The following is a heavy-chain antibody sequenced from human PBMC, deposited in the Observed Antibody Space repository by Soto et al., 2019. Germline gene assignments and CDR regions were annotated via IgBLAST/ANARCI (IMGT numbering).Heavy chain of an antibody. V-gene: IGHV4-31*03. J-gene: IGHJ5*02. CDR1: GASISSGDYY. Sequence: QVQLQESGPGLVKPSQTLSLTCSVSGASISSGDYYWSWIRQHPGKGLEWIGYIYDSGSTYYNPSHKARVTISVDTSKNQSYLKLSSVTAADTAVYYCASIYDSSGYYYGNNWFDPWGQGTLVTVSS. CDR3: ASIYDSSGYYYGNNWFDP. CDR2: IYDSGST. D-gene: IGHD3-22*01.